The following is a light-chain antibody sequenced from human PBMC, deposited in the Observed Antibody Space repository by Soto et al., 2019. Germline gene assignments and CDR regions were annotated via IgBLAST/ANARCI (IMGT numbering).Light chain of an antibody. CDR1: QSISDT. CDR2: DAS. Sequence: EIVMTQSPATLSVSPGGRATLSCRASQSISDTLAWYQQKPGQAPRLLIYDASNRATGIPARFTGSGSGTEFTLTISSLQSEDFAVYYCQQYGAFGQGTKVDIK. J-gene: IGKJ1*01. V-gene: IGKV3D-15*01. CDR3: QQYGA.